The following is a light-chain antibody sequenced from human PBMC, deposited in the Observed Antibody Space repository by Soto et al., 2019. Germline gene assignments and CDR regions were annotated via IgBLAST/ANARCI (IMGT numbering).Light chain of an antibody. Sequence: SYELTQPPSVSVAPEKTATITCGGNNIGNKRVHWYRQKPGQAPVLLISYDSDRPSGIPERFSGSNSENTATLTISRVEAGDEADYYCQVWAIMTDNYVFGSGTKLTVL. CDR3: QVWAIMTDNYV. CDR1: NIGNKR. J-gene: IGLJ1*01. CDR2: YDS. V-gene: IGLV3-21*04.